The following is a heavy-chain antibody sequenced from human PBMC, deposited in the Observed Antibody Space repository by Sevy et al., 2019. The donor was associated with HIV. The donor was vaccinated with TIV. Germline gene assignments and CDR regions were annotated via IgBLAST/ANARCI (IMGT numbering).Heavy chain of an antibody. CDR1: GFTFSYYN. Sequence: GGSLRLSCAASGFTFSYYNMNWVRQAPGKGLEWVSSISSGSSYVYHTDSVKGRFTISRDNAKNSLYLQMNSLRTEDTAVYYCASPLHYYDSPSAYWGQGTQVTVSS. CDR3: ASPLHYYDSPSAY. V-gene: IGHV3-21*01. CDR2: ISSGSSYV. D-gene: IGHD3-22*01. J-gene: IGHJ4*02.